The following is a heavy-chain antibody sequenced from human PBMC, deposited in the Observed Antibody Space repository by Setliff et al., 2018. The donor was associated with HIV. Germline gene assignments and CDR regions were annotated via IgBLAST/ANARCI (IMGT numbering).Heavy chain of an antibody. CDR2: IIPIFGTA. V-gene: IGHV1-69*05. Sequence: SVKVSCKASGYTFTNYFMHWVRQATGQGLEWMGGIIPIFGTANYAQKFQDRVTMATDTSTSTAYMELRSLRSDDTAVYYCARGGVCTSTSCGGNYYYGMDVWGQGTTVTVSS. D-gene: IGHD2-2*01. J-gene: IGHJ6*02. CDR1: GYTFTNYF. CDR3: ARGGVCTSTSCGGNYYYGMDV.